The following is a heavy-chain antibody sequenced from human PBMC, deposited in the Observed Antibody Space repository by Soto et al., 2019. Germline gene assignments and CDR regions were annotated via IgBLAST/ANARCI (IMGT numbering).Heavy chain of an antibody. D-gene: IGHD6-13*01. CDR3: AKDSSSWWSGWFDP. CDR2: IRGDGSNI. Sequence: GGSLRLSCVVPESIFSGYGMHWVRQAPGKGLEWVATIRGDGSNIYYADSVKGRFTISRDNSKNTLYLQMNSLRAEDTAVYYCAKDSSSWWSGWFDPWGQGTLVTVSS. CDR1: ESIFSGYG. J-gene: IGHJ5*02. V-gene: IGHV3-30*02.